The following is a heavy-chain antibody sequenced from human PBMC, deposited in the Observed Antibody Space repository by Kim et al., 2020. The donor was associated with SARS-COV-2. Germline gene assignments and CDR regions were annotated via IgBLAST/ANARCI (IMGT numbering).Heavy chain of an antibody. CDR1: GGTFSSYA. CDR3: ARYRIRYCSGGSCYPQNYYYYGMDV. J-gene: IGHJ6*02. V-gene: IGHV1-69*13. CDR2: IIPIFGTA. Sequence: SVKVSCKASGGTFSSYAISWVRQAPGQGLEWMGGIIPIFGTANYAQKFQGRVTITADESTSTAYMELSSLRSEDTAVYYCARYRIRYCSGGSCYPQNYYYYGMDVWGQGTTVTVSS. D-gene: IGHD2-15*01.